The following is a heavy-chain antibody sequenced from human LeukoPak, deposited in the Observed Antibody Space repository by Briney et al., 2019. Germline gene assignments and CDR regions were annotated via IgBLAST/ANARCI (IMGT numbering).Heavy chain of an antibody. J-gene: IGHJ4*02. Sequence: ASVKVSCKASGYTFTGYYMHWVRQAPGQGLEWMGWINPNSGGTNYAQKFQGRVTMTRDTSISTAYMELSRLRSDDTAVYYCARYCSGGSCYLAFDYWGQGTLVTVSS. CDR2: INPNSGGT. D-gene: IGHD2-15*01. CDR3: ARYCSGGSCYLAFDY. V-gene: IGHV1-2*02. CDR1: GYTFTGYY.